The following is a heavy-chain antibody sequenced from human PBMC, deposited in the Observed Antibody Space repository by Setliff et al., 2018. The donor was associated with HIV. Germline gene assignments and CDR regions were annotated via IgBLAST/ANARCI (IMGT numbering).Heavy chain of an antibody. D-gene: IGHD2-15*01. Sequence: ASVKVSCKTSGYSFKTYSIDWVRQAPGQGLEWMGRINPRGGDTDFARKFQGRLTLTSDTSTSTVYMEVPSLRSEDTALYFCARGGYEYWGQGSLVTVSS. V-gene: IGHV1-46*02. J-gene: IGHJ4*02. CDR3: ARGGYEY. CDR1: GYSFKTYS. CDR2: INPRGGDT.